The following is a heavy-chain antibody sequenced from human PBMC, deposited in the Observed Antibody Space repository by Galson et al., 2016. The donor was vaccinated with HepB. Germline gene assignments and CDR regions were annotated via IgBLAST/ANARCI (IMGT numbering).Heavy chain of an antibody. CDR2: ISVYNGDT. V-gene: IGHV1-18*01. D-gene: IGHD3-10*01. CDR3: ARGHYGSGRFDY. Sequence: SVKVSCKASGYSFNNYGIGWVRQAPGQGLEWMAWISVYNGDTHLAQKLQGRVTITTDTSANTAYMDLKSLTSDDTAVYYCARGHYGSGRFDYWGQGTLVIVAS. CDR1: GYSFNNYG. J-gene: IGHJ4*02.